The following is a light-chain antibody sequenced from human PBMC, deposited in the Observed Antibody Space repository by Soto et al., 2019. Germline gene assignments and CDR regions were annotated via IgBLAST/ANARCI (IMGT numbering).Light chain of an antibody. CDR3: SSYAGSWV. J-gene: IGLJ3*02. CDR1: SSDVGGYNY. Sequence: QSVLTQPPSASGSPGQSVTISCTGTSSDVGGYNYVSWYQQHPGKAPKLMIYEVSKRPSGVPDRFSGSKSGNTASLTVSGLQAEDEADYYFSSYAGSWVFGGGTKLTVL. CDR2: EVS. V-gene: IGLV2-8*01.